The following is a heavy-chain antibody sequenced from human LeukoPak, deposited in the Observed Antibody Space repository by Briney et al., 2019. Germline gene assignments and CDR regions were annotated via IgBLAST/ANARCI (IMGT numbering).Heavy chain of an antibody. D-gene: IGHD3-3*01. CDR3: ARDKERSGYYYYYYGMDV. V-gene: IGHV3-11*04. J-gene: IGHJ6*02. CDR2: ISPSGSSI. Sequence: GGSLRLSCAVSGLTFSDHYMSWTRQAPGKGPELVSYISPSGSSIFYVDSVKGRFTISRDNAKNSLYLQMNSLRAEDTAVYYCARDKERSGYYYYYYGMDVWGQGTTVTVSS. CDR1: GLTFSDHY.